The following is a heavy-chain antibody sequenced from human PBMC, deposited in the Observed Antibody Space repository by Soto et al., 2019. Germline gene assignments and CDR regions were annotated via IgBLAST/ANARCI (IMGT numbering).Heavy chain of an antibody. CDR2: ISYDGSDK. D-gene: IGHD3-10*01. V-gene: IGHV3-30*03. Sequence: QVQLVEAGGGVVQPGRSLRLSCAASGFPFTSYGMHWVREGPDKGLEWVAIISYDGSDKYYADSVKGRFTISRDNSKNTLYVPMNSLRPEDTALYYCVGGQYYFDYRGQGTLVIVSS. CDR3: VGGQYYFDY. J-gene: IGHJ4*02. CDR1: GFPFTSYG.